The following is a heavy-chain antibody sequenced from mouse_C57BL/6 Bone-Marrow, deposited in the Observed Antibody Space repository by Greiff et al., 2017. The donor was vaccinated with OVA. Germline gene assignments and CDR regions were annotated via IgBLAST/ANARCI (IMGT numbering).Heavy chain of an antibody. CDR1: GYTFTSYW. V-gene: IGHV1-55*01. J-gene: IGHJ4*01. CDR2: IYPGSGST. CDR3: ARRSSGPLYYAMDY. Sequence: VKLQQPGAELVKPGASVKMSCKASGYTFTSYWITWVKQRPGQGLEWIGDIYPGSGSTNYNEKFKSKATLTVDTSSSTAYMQLSSLTSEDSAVYYCARRSSGPLYYAMDYWGQGTSVTVSS. D-gene: IGHD3-2*02.